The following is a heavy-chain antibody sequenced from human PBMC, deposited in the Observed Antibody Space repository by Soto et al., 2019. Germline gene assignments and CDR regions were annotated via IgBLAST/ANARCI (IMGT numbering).Heavy chain of an antibody. Sequence: SETLSLTCNMSGDSYSISTYSCSWIRQPPGKALQWIGFIYQSGVTSYNPSLASRVSISLDRSNNQCSLKLKSVTAADTAGYFCAGMPYTSGLRFDPWGPGTLVTVSS. CDR1: GDSYSISTYS. V-gene: IGHV4-30-2*01. CDR3: AGMPYTSGLRFDP. D-gene: IGHD6-19*01. CDR2: IYQSGVT. J-gene: IGHJ5*02.